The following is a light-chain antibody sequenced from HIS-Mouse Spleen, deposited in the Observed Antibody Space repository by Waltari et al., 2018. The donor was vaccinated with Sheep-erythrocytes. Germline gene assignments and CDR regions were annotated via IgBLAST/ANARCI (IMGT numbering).Light chain of an antibody. CDR2: EGS. V-gene: IGLV2-23*01. J-gene: IGLJ3*02. CDR1: SSDVWSYNL. CDR3: CSYAGSSTPWV. Sequence: QSALTQPASVSGSPGQSITIPCTGTSSDVWSYNLLSWYQQHPGKAPKLMIYEGSKRPSGVSNRFSGSKSGNTASLTISGLQAEDEADYYCCSYAGSSTPWVFGGGTKLTVL.